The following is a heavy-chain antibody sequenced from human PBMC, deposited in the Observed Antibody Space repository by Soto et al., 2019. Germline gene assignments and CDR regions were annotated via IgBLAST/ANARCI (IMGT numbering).Heavy chain of an antibody. Sequence: EVQLVESGGGLVQPGGSLRLSCAASGFNVSSNYMTWVRQAPGKGLEWVSVIYSGGSTYYADSVKGRFTISRDTSKNTPYPQMNSLRAEDTAVYHCAKQLLVPYYFDYWGQGTLVTVSS. D-gene: IGHD2-15*01. CDR3: AKQLLVPYYFDY. J-gene: IGHJ4*02. CDR1: GFNVSSNY. CDR2: IYSGGST. V-gene: IGHV3-66*04.